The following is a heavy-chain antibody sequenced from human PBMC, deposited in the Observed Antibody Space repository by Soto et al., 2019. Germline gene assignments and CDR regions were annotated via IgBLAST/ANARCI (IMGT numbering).Heavy chain of an antibody. J-gene: IGHJ6*02. CDR2: ISAYNGNT. CDR1: GYTFTSYG. V-gene: IGHV1-18*01. Sequence: GASVKVSCKASGYTFTSYGISWVQQAPGQGLEWMGWISAYNGNTNYAQKLQGRVTMTTDTSTSTAYMELRSLRSDDTAVYYCARDRTGTTLADGMDVWGQGTTVTVSS. D-gene: IGHD1-1*01. CDR3: ARDRTGTTLADGMDV.